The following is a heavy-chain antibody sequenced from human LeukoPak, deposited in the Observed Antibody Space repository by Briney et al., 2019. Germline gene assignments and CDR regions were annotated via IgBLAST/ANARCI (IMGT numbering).Heavy chain of an antibody. J-gene: IGHJ6*02. CDR3: ARPMGLYYYYGMDV. CDR2: ISSSSSYI. V-gene: IGHV3-21*01. CDR1: GFTFSSYS. Sequence: GGSLRLSCAASGFTFSSYSMTWVRQAPGKGLEWVSSISSSSSYISYADSVKGRFTISRDNAKNSLYLQMNSLRAEDTAVYYCARPMGLYYYYGMDVWGQGTSVTVSS. D-gene: IGHD3-10*01.